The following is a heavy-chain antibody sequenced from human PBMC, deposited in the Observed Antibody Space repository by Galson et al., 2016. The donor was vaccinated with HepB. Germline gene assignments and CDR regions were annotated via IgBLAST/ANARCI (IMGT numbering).Heavy chain of an antibody. V-gene: IGHV2-5*02. CDR3: AHSYYVIFAGYQPLDY. Sequence: PALVKPPQTLTLTCTFSGFSLTTSGVGVGWIRQSPGEALEWLAFIYWDDDTRYSPSLKSRLTITKDTSKNQVVLTMNNMDPVDTATYYCAHSYYVIFAGYQPLDYWGQGTLVTVSS. CDR1: GFSLTTSGVG. D-gene: IGHD3-9*01. CDR2: IYWDDDT. J-gene: IGHJ4*02.